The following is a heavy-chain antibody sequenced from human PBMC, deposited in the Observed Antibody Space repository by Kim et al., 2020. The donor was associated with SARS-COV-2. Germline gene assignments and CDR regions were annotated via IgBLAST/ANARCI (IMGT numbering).Heavy chain of an antibody. J-gene: IGHJ5*02. Sequence: TSYNPSLKSRVTISVDTSKNQFSLKLSSVTAADTAVYYCARVLTRNWFDPWGQGTLVTVSS. CDR3: ARVLTRNWFDP. CDR2: T. V-gene: IGHV4-30-2*04.